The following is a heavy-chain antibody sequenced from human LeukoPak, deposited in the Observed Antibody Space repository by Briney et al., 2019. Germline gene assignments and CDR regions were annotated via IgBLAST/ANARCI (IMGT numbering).Heavy chain of an antibody. J-gene: IGHJ4*02. CDR1: RCISTDYY. CDR2: SSFSGIII. CDR3: ARGALTYYYDS. D-gene: IGHD4/OR15-4a*01. V-gene: IGHV3-11*01. Sequence: PVGSLRPSSAAPRCISTDYYMCGLRPIPARGVEWIAYSSFSGIIIYHADSVQGRLPISRDNAKNSLFLQRNSLRAEDTALYYCARGALTYYYDSWGQGTLVTVSS.